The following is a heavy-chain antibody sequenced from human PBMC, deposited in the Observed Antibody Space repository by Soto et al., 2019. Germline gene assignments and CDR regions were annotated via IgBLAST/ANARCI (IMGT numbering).Heavy chain of an antibody. CDR2: IKSKTDGGTT. J-gene: IGHJ4*02. CDR1: GFTFSNAW. V-gene: IGHV3-15*01. Sequence: GGSLRLSCAASGFTFSNAWMSWVRQAPGKGLEWVGRIKSKTDGGTTDYAAPVKGRFTISRDDSKNTLYLQMNSLKTEDTAVYYCTTPRVLRYFDWPDYWGQGTLVTVSS. D-gene: IGHD3-9*01. CDR3: TTPRVLRYFDWPDY.